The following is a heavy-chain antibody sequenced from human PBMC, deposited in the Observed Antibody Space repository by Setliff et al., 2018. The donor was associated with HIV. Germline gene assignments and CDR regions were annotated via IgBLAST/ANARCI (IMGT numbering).Heavy chain of an antibody. CDR2: ISTSGNT. CDR3: ARGRTQWPNYNYFDP. Sequence: PSETLSLTCTVSGDSITSGTYYWSWIRQPAGMRLEWIGHISTSGNTNYNPSLKSRVTISVDTSKSQFSLKLSSLTAADTAVYYCARGRTQWPNYNYFDPWGLGTLVTVSS. D-gene: IGHD6-19*01. V-gene: IGHV4-61*09. CDR1: GDSITSGTYY. J-gene: IGHJ5*02.